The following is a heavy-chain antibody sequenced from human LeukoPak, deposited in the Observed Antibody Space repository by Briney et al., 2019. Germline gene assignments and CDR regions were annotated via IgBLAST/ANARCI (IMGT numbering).Heavy chain of an antibody. V-gene: IGHV3-48*04. J-gene: IGHJ4*02. CDR3: ARNLPAADY. CDR2: ITNSSNNI. D-gene: IGHD2-2*01. Sequence: PGGSLRLSCAASGFTFSRYSMNWVRQAPGKGLEWVSYITNSSNNIYYADSVKGRFTVSRDNAKNSLYLQMNSLRAEDTAVYYCARNLPAADYWGQGTLVTVSS. CDR1: GFTFSRYS.